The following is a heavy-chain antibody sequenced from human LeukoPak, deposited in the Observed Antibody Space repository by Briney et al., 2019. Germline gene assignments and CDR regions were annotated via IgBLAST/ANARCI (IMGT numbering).Heavy chain of an antibody. Sequence: GGSLRLSCAASGFTFSSYEMNWVRQAPGKGLEWVSYISSSGSTIYYADSVKGRFTISRDNAKNSLYLQMNSLRAEDTAVYYCARLASSGWPAYYYYYYMDVWGKGTTVTVSS. V-gene: IGHV3-48*03. CDR2: ISSSGSTI. D-gene: IGHD6-19*01. CDR3: ARLASSGWPAYYYYYYMDV. J-gene: IGHJ6*03. CDR1: GFTFSSYE.